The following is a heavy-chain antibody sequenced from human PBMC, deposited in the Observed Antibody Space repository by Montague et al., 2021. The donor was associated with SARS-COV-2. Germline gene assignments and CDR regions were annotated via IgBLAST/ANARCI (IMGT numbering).Heavy chain of an antibody. V-gene: IGHV4-39*01. Sequence: SETLSLTCTVSGGSISSSSYDWAWIRQPPGKGLEWIGSIYYRWSTYYNPSLKSRVFISVDTSKNQLSLTRTSVTAADTAVYYCATQEDPSGWIPGPFDFWGQGTLLSVSS. CDR2: IYYRWST. CDR1: GGSISSSSYD. D-gene: IGHD6-19*01. CDR3: ATQEDPSGWIPGPFDF. J-gene: IGHJ4*02.